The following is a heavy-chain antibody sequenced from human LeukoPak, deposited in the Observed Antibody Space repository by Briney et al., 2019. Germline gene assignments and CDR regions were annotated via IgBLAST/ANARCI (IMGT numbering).Heavy chain of an antibody. CDR1: GFTLSSYW. CDR2: IKQDRSEK. V-gene: IGHV3-7*01. D-gene: IGHD3-16*01. CDR3: ARDYTATTWLDY. Sequence: PGGSLRLSCAASGFTLSSYWMSWVRQAPGKGLEWVANIKQDRSEKYYVDSVKGRFTISRDNAKNSLYLQMNSLRAEDTAVYYCARDYTATTWLDYWGQGTLVTVSS. J-gene: IGHJ4*02.